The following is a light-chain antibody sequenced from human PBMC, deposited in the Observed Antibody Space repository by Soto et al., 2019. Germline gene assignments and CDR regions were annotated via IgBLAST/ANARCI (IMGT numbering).Light chain of an antibody. CDR2: DAS. J-gene: IGKJ2*01. V-gene: IGKV3-20*01. CDR1: QSVTSSY. Sequence: EIVLTQSPGTLSLSPEERATLSCRASQSVTSSYLAWYQQKPGQAPRLRIYDASSSATGIPDSFSGSGSGTDFTLAINRLEPEDVAVYYCQQYGISPPYTFGQGTKLEIK. CDR3: QQYGISPPYT.